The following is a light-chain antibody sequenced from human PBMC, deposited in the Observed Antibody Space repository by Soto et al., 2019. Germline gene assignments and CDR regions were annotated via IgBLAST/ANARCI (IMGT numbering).Light chain of an antibody. J-gene: IGLJ2*01. CDR3: QVWDRNSDVV. CDR2: DDS. CDR1: YIGSRS. V-gene: IGLV3-21*02. Sequence: SYELTQPPSVSVAPGQTARITCGGNYIGSRSVHWHHQKPGQAPVLVVHDDSDRPSGIPERFSGSKSENTATLTISRVEAGDEADFYCQVWDRNSDVVFGGGTKVTVL.